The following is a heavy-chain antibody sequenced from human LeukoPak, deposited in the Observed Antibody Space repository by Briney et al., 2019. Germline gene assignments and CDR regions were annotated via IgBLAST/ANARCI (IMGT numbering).Heavy chain of an antibody. CDR3: AKGSYYDSSGSFYFDY. Sequence: GGSLRLSCAASGFIFNDYAMNWVRQAPGKGLQWVSSINYSGRATYYADSVKGRFTIFRDNSKNILYLQMNSLRAEDSAVYYCAKGSYYDSSGSFYFDYWGQGTLVTVSS. D-gene: IGHD3-22*01. V-gene: IGHV3-23*01. J-gene: IGHJ4*02. CDR1: GFIFNDYA. CDR2: INYSGRAT.